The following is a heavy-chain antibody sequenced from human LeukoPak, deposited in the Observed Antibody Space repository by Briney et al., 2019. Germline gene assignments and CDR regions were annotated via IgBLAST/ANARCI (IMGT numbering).Heavy chain of an antibody. V-gene: IGHV4-59*01. D-gene: IGHD5-18*01. CDR1: GGSISSYY. Sequence: SETLSLTCTVSGGSISSYYWSWIRQPPGKGLERIGYIYYSGSTNYNPSLKSRVTISVDTSKNQFSLKLSSVTAADTAVYYCARGYSYSYGKFDYWGQGTLVTVSS. CDR3: ARGYSYSYGKFDY. J-gene: IGHJ4*02. CDR2: IYYSGST.